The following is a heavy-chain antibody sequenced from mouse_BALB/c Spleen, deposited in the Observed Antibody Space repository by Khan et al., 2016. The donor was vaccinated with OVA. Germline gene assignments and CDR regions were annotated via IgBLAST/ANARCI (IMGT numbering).Heavy chain of an antibody. V-gene: IGHV5-17*02. CDR3: ARLGDGGYFDV. J-gene: IGHJ1*01. CDR1: GFTFSDFV. CDR2: ISSGSSSI. Sequence: EVELVESGGGLVQPGGSRKLSCAASGFTFSDFVMHWVRQAPGKGLEWVAYISSGSSSIYYADTVKGRFTISRDNPKNTLFLQMTSLRSEDTAMYYCARLGDGGYFDVWGAGTTVTVSS. D-gene: IGHD2-3*01.